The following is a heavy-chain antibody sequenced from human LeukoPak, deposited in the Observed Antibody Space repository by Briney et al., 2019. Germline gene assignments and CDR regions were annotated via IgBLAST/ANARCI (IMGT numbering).Heavy chain of an antibody. Sequence: PGGSLRLSCAASGFTFSDYSLTWVRQTPGKGLEWVSTVTTDTGPTYYTDSVKGRFTDSRDSSKNTLYLQMNSLRAEDTAVYFCARRMTATSKCFDYWGQGTLVTVSS. V-gene: IGHV3-23*01. CDR1: GFTFSDYS. CDR3: ARRMTATSKCFDY. CDR2: VTTDTGPT. J-gene: IGHJ4*02. D-gene: IGHD2/OR15-2a*01.